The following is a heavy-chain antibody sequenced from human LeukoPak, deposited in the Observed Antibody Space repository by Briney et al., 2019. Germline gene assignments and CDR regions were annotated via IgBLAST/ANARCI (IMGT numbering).Heavy chain of an antibody. Sequence: GESLQISCQGSGYSFTSYWIGWVRQMPGKGLEWMGTIYPGDSDTRYSPSFQGQVTISADKSISTAYLQWSSLKASDTAMYYCATRYSSSSLGAFDIWGQGTMVTVSS. CDR2: IYPGDSDT. J-gene: IGHJ3*02. CDR1: GYSFTSYW. V-gene: IGHV5-51*01. CDR3: ATRYSSSSLGAFDI. D-gene: IGHD6-6*01.